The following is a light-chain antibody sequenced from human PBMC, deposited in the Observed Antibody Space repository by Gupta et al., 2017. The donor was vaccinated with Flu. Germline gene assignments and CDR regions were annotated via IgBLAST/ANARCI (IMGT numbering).Light chain of an antibody. CDR3: QSYDSSNHWV. Sequence: NFMLTQPHPESDSPSKTITISCTRSSGSIASNDVQWYQQLPGSAPTPVIYEDNQRPSGVPDRFSGSIDSSSNSASLTTSGLKTEDEADYYCQSYDSSNHWVFGGGTKLTVL. J-gene: IGLJ3*02. V-gene: IGLV6-57*03. CDR1: SGSIASND. CDR2: EDN.